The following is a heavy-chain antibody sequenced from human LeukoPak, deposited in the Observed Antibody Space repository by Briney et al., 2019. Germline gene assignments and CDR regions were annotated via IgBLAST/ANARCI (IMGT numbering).Heavy chain of an antibody. V-gene: IGHV1-69*04. CDR1: GGTFSSYA. CDR2: IIPILGIA. J-gene: IGHJ6*02. Sequence: SVKVSCKASGGTFSSYAISWVRQAPGQGLEWMGRIIPILGIANYAQKFQGRATITADKSTSTAYMELSSLRSEDTAVYYCARERPGIAAAGYYGMDVWGQGTTVTVSS. D-gene: IGHD6-13*01. CDR3: ARERPGIAAAGYYGMDV.